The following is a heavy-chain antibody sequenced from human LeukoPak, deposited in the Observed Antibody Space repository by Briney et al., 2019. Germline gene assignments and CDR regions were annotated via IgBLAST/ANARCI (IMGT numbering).Heavy chain of an antibody. V-gene: IGHV3-21*04. CDR2: ISSSSGYI. Sequence: GGSLRLSCAASGFTFSSYSMNWVRQAPGKGLEWVSSISSSSGYIFDADSVKGRFTISRDNAKNSLYLQMNSLRAEDTAVYHCARVGATYFDYWGQGILVTVSS. D-gene: IGHD1-26*01. CDR1: GFTFSSYS. CDR3: ARVGATYFDY. J-gene: IGHJ4*02.